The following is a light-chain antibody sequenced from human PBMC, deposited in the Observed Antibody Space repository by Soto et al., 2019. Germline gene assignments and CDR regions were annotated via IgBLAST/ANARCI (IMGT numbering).Light chain of an antibody. Sequence: DIQMTQSPSTLSASVGDRVTITCRASQSISNWLAWYQQKPGKAPTVLISKAPSLESVVPSRVSGSVSGTDFTLVIISLQPDDFVTYYCQPYDIYPFTFGPGTKVEIK. CDR2: KAP. CDR3: QPYDIYPFT. CDR1: QSISNW. J-gene: IGKJ3*01. V-gene: IGKV1-5*03.